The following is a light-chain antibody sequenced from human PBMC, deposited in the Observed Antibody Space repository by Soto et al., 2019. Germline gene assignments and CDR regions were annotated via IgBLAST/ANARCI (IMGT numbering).Light chain of an antibody. V-gene: IGLV1-44*01. CDR3: AAWDDSLNGRVV. CDR2: RNN. CDR1: NSNIGSNT. Sequence: QSVLTQPPSASGTPGQRVTISCSGSNSNIGSNTVNWYQQLPGTAPRLLIYRNNQLSPGVPDRFSASKSGTSASLAICGLQSEDEADYYCAAWDDSLNGRVVFGGGTKLTVL. J-gene: IGLJ2*01.